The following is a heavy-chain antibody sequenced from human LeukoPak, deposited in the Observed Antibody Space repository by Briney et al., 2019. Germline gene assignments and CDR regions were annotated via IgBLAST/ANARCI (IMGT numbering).Heavy chain of an antibody. V-gene: IGHV4-38-2*02. CDR2: IYYSGST. CDR1: NYSISSGYY. CDR3: ARVFCSSTSCYRPYYFDY. D-gene: IGHD2-2*02. J-gene: IGHJ4*02. Sequence: SETLSLTCTVSNYSISSGYYWAWIRQPPGKGLEWIGYIYYSGSTYYNPSLKSRVTISVDTSKNQFSLKLSSVTAADTAVYYCARVFCSSTSCYRPYYFDYWGQGTLVTVSS.